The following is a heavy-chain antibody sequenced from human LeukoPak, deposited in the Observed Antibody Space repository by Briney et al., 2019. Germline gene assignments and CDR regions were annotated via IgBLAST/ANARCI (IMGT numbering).Heavy chain of an antibody. J-gene: IGHJ6*02. Sequence: ASVKVSCKASGYTFTSYDINWVRQATGQGLEWMGWMNPNSGNTGYAQKFQGRVTMTRNTSIGTAYMELSSLRPEDTAVYYCARPDCSGGSCQGSYYYYYGMDVWGQGTTVTVSS. D-gene: IGHD2-15*01. CDR3: ARPDCSGGSCQGSYYYYYGMDV. V-gene: IGHV1-8*01. CDR2: MNPNSGNT. CDR1: GYTFTSYD.